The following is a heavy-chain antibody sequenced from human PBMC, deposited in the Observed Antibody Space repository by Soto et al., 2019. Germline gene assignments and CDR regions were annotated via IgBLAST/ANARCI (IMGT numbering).Heavy chain of an antibody. CDR2: ISGGGGST. J-gene: IGHJ4*02. V-gene: IGHV3-23*01. CDR1: GFIFANYA. CDR3: AKDPRRISMIRGYLDY. D-gene: IGHD3-10*01. Sequence: EVQLLQSGGGLVQPGGSLRLSCAASGFIFANYAMTWVRQAPGKGLEWVSVISGGGGSTYYADSVKGRFTISRDNSKNTLYLQMNSLRAEDTAVYFCAKDPRRISMIRGYLDYWGQGTLVTVSS.